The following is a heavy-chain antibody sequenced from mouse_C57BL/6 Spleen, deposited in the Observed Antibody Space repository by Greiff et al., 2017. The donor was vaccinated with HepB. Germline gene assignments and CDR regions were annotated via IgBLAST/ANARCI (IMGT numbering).Heavy chain of an antibody. V-gene: IGHV1-50*01. Sequence: QVQLQQPGAELVKPGASVKLSCKASGYTFTSYWMQWVNQRPGQGLEWIGEIDPSDSYTNYNQTFKGKATLTVDTSSSTAYMQLSSLTSEDSAVYYCARPAYWGQGTLVTVSA. CDR1: GYTFTSYW. CDR2: IDPSDSYT. J-gene: IGHJ3*01. CDR3: ARPAY.